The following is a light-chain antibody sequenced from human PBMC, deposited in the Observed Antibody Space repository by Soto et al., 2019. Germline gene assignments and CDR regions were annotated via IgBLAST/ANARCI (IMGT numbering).Light chain of an antibody. J-gene: IGLJ3*02. CDR2: SNV. Sequence: QSVLTQPPSVSGAPGQSITISCTGSSSNIGAGYDVHWYQQLPGTAPKLLIYSNVNRASGVPDRFSGSKSATSASLAITGLQPGDEADYYCQSYDSNLVGLVFGAGTKVTVL. V-gene: IGLV1-40*01. CDR3: QSYDSNLVGLV. CDR1: SSNIGAGYD.